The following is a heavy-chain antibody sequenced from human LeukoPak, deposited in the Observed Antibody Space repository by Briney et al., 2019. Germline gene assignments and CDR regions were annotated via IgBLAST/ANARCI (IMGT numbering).Heavy chain of an antibody. J-gene: IGHJ4*02. CDR3: ARGAVDSSSWYADY. D-gene: IGHD6-13*01. CDR2: ISYDGSNK. CDR1: GFTFSNYA. V-gene: IGHV3-30*04. Sequence: GGSLRLSCAASGFTFSNYAMHWVRQAPGKGLEWVAVISYDGSNKYYADSVKGRFTISRGNSKNTLYLQMNSLRAEDTAVYYCARGAVDSSSWYADYWGQGTLVTVSS.